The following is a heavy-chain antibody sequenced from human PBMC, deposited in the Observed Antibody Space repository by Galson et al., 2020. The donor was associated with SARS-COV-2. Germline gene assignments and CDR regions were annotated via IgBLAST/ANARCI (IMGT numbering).Heavy chain of an antibody. D-gene: IGHD3-16*01. CDR1: AFTLSDRH. V-gene: IGHV3-72*01. J-gene: IGHJ3*02. CDR3: AREWVGGTFDI. CDR2: IRNKANGYTT. Sequence: GGALRLSWAASAFTLSDRHLDWVRQAPGRGLAWIGRIRNKANGYTTEPAASVKGRFTISRDDSRNSLFLQMNSLKTEDTAAYYCAREWVGGTFDIWGQGTMVIVSS.